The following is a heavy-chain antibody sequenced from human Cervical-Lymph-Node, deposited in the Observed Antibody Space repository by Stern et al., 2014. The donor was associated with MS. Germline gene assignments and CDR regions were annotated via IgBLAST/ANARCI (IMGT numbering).Heavy chain of an antibody. V-gene: IGHV3-48*02. J-gene: IGHJ5*02. CDR3: ARDGQLGPGFDA. Sequence: EVQLVESGGALVQPGGSLRLSCSASGFNFSRYSMNWVRQAPGKGLEWVSYMSSSIMVTYYADSVEGRFTISRDNAKNSLYLQMHSLRDEDTAVYYCARDGQLGPGFDAWGQGTLVTVSS. D-gene: IGHD6-6*01. CDR1: GFNFSRYS. CDR2: MSSSIMVT.